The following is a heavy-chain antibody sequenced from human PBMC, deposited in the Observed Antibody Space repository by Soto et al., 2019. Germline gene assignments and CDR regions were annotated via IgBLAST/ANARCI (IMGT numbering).Heavy chain of an antibody. CDR1: GFTFSSYA. Sequence: GGSLRLSCAASGFTFSSYAMHWVRQAPGKGLEWVAVISYDGSNKYYADSVKGRFTISRDNSKNTLYLQMNSLRAEDTAVYYCARDRYDILTGYLYWGQRTLVTVSS. V-gene: IGHV3-30-3*01. CDR3: ARDRYDILTGYLY. J-gene: IGHJ4*02. CDR2: ISYDGSNK. D-gene: IGHD3-9*01.